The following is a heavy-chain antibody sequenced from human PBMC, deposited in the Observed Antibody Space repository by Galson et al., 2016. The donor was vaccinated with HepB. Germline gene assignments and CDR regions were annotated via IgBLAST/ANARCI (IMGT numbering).Heavy chain of an antibody. V-gene: IGHV3-48*02. J-gene: IGHJ3*01. D-gene: IGHD3-3*01. CDR1: GFTFRSYS. Sequence: SLRLSCAASGFTFRSYSMTWVRQAPGKGLEWVSYISSSGNTIYQADSVKGRFTISRDNAKSSLYLEMNSLRDEDTAVYYCTRVEGATLFGVARVGGFDLWGQGTMVTVSS. CDR3: TRVEGATLFGVARVGGFDL. CDR2: ISSSGNTI.